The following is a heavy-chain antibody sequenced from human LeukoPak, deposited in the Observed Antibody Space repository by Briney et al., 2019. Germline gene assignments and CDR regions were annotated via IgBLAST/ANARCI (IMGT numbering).Heavy chain of an antibody. D-gene: IGHD4-23*01. CDR3: AKLPYGGSPPSY. V-gene: IGHV3-23*01. Sequence: GGSLRLSWAASGFTFSTYGFTWVRQAPGKGLEWVSAITASGGNTWYADSVKGRFTISRDNSRNTLYLQMNSLRAEDTAVYYCAKLPYGGSPPSYWGQGTLVTVSS. CDR2: ITASGGNT. J-gene: IGHJ4*02. CDR1: GFTFSTYG.